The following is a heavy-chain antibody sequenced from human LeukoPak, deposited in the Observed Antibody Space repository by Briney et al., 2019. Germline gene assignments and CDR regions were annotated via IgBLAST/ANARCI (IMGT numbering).Heavy chain of an antibody. V-gene: IGHV5-51*01. D-gene: IGHD5-18*01. J-gene: IGHJ4*02. Sequence: GESLKISCKASGYSFTSYWIGWVRQMPGKGLEWMGVIDPSDSETRYTPSFQGQVTISVDKSLTTADLQWNSLKASDTAMYYCARQTAMGRSGDYWGQGTLVTVSS. CDR2: IDPSDSET. CDR3: ARQTAMGRSGDY. CDR1: GYSFTSYW.